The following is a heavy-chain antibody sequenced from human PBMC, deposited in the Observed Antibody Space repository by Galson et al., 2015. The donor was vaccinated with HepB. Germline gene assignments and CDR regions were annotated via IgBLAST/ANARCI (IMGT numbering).Heavy chain of an antibody. CDR1: GFTFSSYG. Sequence: SLRLSCAASGFTFSSYGMHWVRQAPGKGLEWVAVIWYDGSNKYYADSVKGRFTISRDNSKNTLYLQMNSLRAEDTAVYYCARGGYCSSTSCYTGGDDAFDIWGQGTMVTVSS. CDR3: ARGGYCSSTSCYTGGDDAFDI. V-gene: IGHV3-33*01. D-gene: IGHD2-2*02. J-gene: IGHJ3*02. CDR2: IWYDGSNK.